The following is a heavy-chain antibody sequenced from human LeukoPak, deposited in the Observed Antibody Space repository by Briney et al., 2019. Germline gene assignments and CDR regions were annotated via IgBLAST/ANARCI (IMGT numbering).Heavy chain of an antibody. CDR3: ARDLLNGDYFFDY. Sequence: PGGSLRLSCAASGFTFSSYSMNWVRQAPGKGLEWVSSISSSSSYIYYADSVKGRFTISRDNAKNSLYLQMNSLRAEDTAVYYCARDLLNGDYFFDYWGRGTLVTVSS. V-gene: IGHV3-21*01. CDR1: GFTFSSYS. D-gene: IGHD4-17*01. J-gene: IGHJ4*02. CDR2: ISSSSSYI.